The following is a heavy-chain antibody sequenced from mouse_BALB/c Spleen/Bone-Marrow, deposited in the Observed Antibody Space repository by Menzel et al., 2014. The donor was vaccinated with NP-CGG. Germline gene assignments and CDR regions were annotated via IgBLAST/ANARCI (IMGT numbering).Heavy chain of an antibody. CDR3: ARYWDAY. CDR2: IDPRTANT. J-gene: IGHJ3*01. V-gene: IGHV1-7*01. D-gene: IGHD4-1*01. CDR1: DYTFTSYW. Sequence: VQLQESGAELAKPGASVKMSCKVSDYTFTSYWIHWVKQRPGQGLEWIGYIDPRTANTEYSQKFKDKATLTADKSSSAAYTQLGTLSSEDSAVYYCARYWDAYWGQGTLFTVSA.